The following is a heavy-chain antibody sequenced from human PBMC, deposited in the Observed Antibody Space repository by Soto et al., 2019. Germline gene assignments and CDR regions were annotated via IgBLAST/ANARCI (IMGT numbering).Heavy chain of an antibody. CDR3: TAHSGSYLPFDY. V-gene: IGHV1-69*13. D-gene: IGHD1-26*01. CDR1: GRTFSSYA. Sequence: SGKVSCKASGRTFSSYASSWVRQPPGQGLEWMGEIIPIFGTANYAQKYQGRVTITADESTSTAYMELSSLRSEDTAVYYCTAHSGSYLPFDYWGQGTLVTVSS. J-gene: IGHJ4*02. CDR2: IIPIFGTA.